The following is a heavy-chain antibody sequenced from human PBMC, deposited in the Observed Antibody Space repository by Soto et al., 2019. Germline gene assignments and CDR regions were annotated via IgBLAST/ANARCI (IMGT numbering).Heavy chain of an antibody. Sequence: HPGGSLRLSCAASGFTFSSYAMSWVRQAPGKGLEWVSTISVSGGSTYYADSVKGRFTISRDNSKNTLYLQMNSLRAEDTAVYYCAKDGDNYDYYYGMDVWGQGTTVTVSS. CDR3: AKDGDNYDYYYGMDV. CDR2: ISVSGGST. J-gene: IGHJ6*02. D-gene: IGHD1-20*01. CDR1: GFTFSSYA. V-gene: IGHV3-23*01.